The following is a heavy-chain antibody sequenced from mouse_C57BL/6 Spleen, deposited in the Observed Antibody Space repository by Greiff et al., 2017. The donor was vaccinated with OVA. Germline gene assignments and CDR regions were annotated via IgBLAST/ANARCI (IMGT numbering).Heavy chain of an antibody. Sequence: EVKVEESGPGMVKPSQSLSLTCTVTGYSITSGYDWHWIRHFPGNKLEWMGYISYSGSTNYNPSLKSRISITHATSKNHFFLKLNSVTTEDTATYYCARGDYDYAFDYWGQGTTLTVSS. D-gene: IGHD2-4*01. CDR1: GYSITSGYD. CDR2: ISYSGST. CDR3: ARGDYDYAFDY. V-gene: IGHV3-1*01. J-gene: IGHJ2*01.